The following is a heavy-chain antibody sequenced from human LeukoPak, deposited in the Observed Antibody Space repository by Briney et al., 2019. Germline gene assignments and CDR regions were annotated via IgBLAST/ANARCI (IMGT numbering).Heavy chain of an antibody. CDR2: ISSSGSTI. CDR3: ARAGYSYGSVFLDY. CDR1: GFTFSDYY. Sequence: PGGSLRLSCAASGFTFSDYYMSWIRQAPGEGLEWVSYISSSGSTIYYADSVKGRFTVSRDNAKNSLYLQMNSLRAEDTAVYYCARAGYSYGSVFLDYWGQGTLVTVSS. V-gene: IGHV3-11*01. D-gene: IGHD5-18*01. J-gene: IGHJ4*01.